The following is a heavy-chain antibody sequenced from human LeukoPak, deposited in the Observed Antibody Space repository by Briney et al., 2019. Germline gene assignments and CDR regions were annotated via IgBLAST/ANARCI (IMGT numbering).Heavy chain of an antibody. CDR2: ISAYNGNT. J-gene: IGHJ6*02. CDR1: GYTFTSYG. D-gene: IGHD3-9*01. Sequence: ASVKVSCKASGYTFTSYGISWVRQAPGQGLEWMGWISAYNGNTNYAQKLQGRVTMTTDTSTSTAYMELRSLRSDDTAVYYCARDHPRGDWLTNLYYYYYGMDVWGQGTTVTVSS. V-gene: IGHV1-18*01. CDR3: ARDHPRGDWLTNLYYYYYGMDV.